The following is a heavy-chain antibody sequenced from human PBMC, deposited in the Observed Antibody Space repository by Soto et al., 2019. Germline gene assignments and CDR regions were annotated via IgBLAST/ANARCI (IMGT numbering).Heavy chain of an antibody. V-gene: IGHV3-30-3*01. Sequence: GGSLRLSCAASGFTFSSYAMHWVRQAPGKGLEWVAVISYDGSNKYYADSVKGRFTISRDNSKNTLYLQMNSLRAEDTAVYYCARTIFGVAANWFDPWGQGTLVTVSS. CDR3: ARTIFGVAANWFDP. D-gene: IGHD3-3*01. J-gene: IGHJ5*02. CDR2: ISYDGSNK. CDR1: GFTFSSYA.